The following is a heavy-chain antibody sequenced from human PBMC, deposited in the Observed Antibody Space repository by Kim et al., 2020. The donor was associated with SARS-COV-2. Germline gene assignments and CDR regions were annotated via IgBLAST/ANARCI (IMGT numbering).Heavy chain of an antibody. V-gene: IGHV4-34*01. CDR1: GGSFSGYY. CDR2: INHSGST. Sequence: SETLSLTCAVYGGSFSGYYWSWIRQPPGKGLEWIGEINHSGSTNYNPSLKSRVTISVDTSKNQFSLKLSSVTAADTAVYYCASLVGATTGDGYWGQGTLVTVSS. D-gene: IGHD1-26*01. CDR3: ASLVGATTGDGY. J-gene: IGHJ4*02.